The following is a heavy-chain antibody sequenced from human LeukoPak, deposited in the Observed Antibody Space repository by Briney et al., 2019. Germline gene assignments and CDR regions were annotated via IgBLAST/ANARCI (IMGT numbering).Heavy chain of an antibody. D-gene: IGHD3-9*01. CDR3: AKWGDYDVLTGYYVSDY. CDR1: GFTFSNYA. CDR2: ITGSGGNT. Sequence: GGSLRLSCAASGFTFSNYAMSWVRQAPGKGLVWVSAITGSGGNTYYADSVKGRFTSSRDNSKNTVFLQMNSLRAEDTAVYYCAKWGDYDVLTGYYVSDYWGQGTLVTVSS. V-gene: IGHV3-23*01. J-gene: IGHJ4*02.